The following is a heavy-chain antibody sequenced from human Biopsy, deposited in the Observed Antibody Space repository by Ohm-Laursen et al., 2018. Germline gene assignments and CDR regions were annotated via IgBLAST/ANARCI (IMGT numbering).Heavy chain of an antibody. D-gene: IGHD1-26*01. Sequence: SNTLSLTCTVSGGSVSSGSYYWSWIRQPPGKGLEWIGYIYYSGSTNYNPSLKSRVTISVDRSKNHFSLELSSVTAADTAVYYCARVGVGAPSIDYFDSWGQGALVTVSS. V-gene: IGHV4-61*03. J-gene: IGHJ4*02. CDR3: ARVGVGAPSIDYFDS. CDR2: IYYSGST. CDR1: GGSVSSGSYY.